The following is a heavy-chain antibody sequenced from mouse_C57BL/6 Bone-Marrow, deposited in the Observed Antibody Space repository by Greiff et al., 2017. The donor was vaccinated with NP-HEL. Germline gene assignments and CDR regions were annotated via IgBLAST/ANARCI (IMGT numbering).Heavy chain of an antibody. D-gene: IGHD2-4*01. V-gene: IGHV1-62-2*01. CDR3: ARHVSPDYGFAY. Sequence: VMLVESGAELVKPGASVKLSCKASGYTFTEYPIHWVKQRSGQGLEWIGWFYPGSGSIKYNEKFKDKATLTADKSSSTVYMELSRLTSEDSAVYFCARHVSPDYGFAYWGQGTLVTVSA. CDR2: FYPGSGSI. J-gene: IGHJ3*01. CDR1: GYTFTEYP.